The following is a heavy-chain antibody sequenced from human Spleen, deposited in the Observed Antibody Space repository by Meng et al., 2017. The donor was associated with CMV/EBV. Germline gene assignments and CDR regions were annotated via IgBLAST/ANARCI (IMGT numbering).Heavy chain of an antibody. J-gene: IGHJ4*02. CDR2: IIPIFGTA. Sequence: QVQLVRAGAEVKKPGASVKGSCKASGGTFSSYAISWVRQAPGQGLEWMGGIIPIFGTANYAQKFQGRVTITADESTSTAYMELSSLRSEDTAVYYCASRRGYSYGSYNYWGQGTLVTVSS. V-gene: IGHV1-69*12. CDR1: GGTFSSYA. CDR3: ASRRGYSYGSYNY. D-gene: IGHD5-18*01.